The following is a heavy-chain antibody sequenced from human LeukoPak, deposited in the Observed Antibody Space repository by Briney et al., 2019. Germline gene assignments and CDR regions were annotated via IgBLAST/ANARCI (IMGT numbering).Heavy chain of an antibody. V-gene: IGHV1-2*02. J-gene: IGHJ4*02. Sequence: ASVKVSCKASGYTFTGYYMHWVRQAPGQGLEWMGWINPNSGGTNYAQKFQGRVTMTRDTSISTAYMELSRLRSDDTAAYYCAYGSGSYYQPPFDYWGQGTLVTVSS. CDR1: GYTFTGYY. D-gene: IGHD3-10*01. CDR2: INPNSGGT. CDR3: AYGSGSYYQPPFDY.